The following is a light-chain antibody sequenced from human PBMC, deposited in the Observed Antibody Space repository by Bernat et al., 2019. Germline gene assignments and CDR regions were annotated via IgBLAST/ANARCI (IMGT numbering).Light chain of an antibody. V-gene: IGKV3-15*01. Sequence: EIVMTQSPATLSVSPGERATRSCRASQSVSSNLAWYQQKPGQAPRLLIYGASTRATGIPARFSGSGSGTEFTLSISCLQSEDVAVYYCQQYNNWPRTFGQGTKVEIK. CDR3: QQYNNWPRT. CDR1: QSVSSN. CDR2: GAS. J-gene: IGKJ1*01.